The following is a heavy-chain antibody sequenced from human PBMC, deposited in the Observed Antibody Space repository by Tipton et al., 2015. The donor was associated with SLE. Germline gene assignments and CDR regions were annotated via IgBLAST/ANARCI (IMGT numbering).Heavy chain of an antibody. CDR2: MYYSGST. Sequence: LRLSCTVSGGSISSYSYYWGWIRQPPGKGLEWIGSMYYSGSTYYNPSLKSRVTISVDTSKNHFSLKLSSVTAADTAVYYCASDLAGSQAFDIWGQGTMVTVSS. J-gene: IGHJ3*02. CDR3: ASDLAGSQAFDI. CDR1: GGSISSYSYY. D-gene: IGHD6-13*01. V-gene: IGHV4-39*07.